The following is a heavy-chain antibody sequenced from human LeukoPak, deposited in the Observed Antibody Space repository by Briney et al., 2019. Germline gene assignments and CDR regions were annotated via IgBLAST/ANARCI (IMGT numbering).Heavy chain of an antibody. J-gene: IGHJ4*02. CDR2: ISSSGSTI. D-gene: IGHD3-10*01. V-gene: IGHV3-48*03. CDR1: GFTFSSYG. Sequence: GGSLRLSCAASGFTFSSYGMNWVRQAPGKGLEWVSYISSSGSTIYYADSVKGRFTISRDNAKNSLYLQMNSLRAEDTAVYYCARTLWFGELWFDYWGQGTLVTVSS. CDR3: ARTLWFGELWFDY.